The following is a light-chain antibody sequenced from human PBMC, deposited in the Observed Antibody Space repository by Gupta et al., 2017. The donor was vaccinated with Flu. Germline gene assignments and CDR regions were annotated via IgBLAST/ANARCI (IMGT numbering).Light chain of an antibody. Sequence: EIVMRHTPATLSVSLGERATPSCRASQSVSSNLAWYQKKPGQAPRLLIYGASTRSTGIPARFRGSGSGTEFTLTISSLQSEDFAVYYCQQYNNWPPYSFGQGTKLEIK. V-gene: IGKV3-15*01. J-gene: IGKJ2*03. CDR2: GAS. CDR3: QQYNNWPPYS. CDR1: QSVSSN.